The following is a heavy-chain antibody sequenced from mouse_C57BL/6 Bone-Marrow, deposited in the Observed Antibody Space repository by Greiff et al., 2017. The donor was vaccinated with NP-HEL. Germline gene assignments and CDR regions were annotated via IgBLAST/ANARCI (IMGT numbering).Heavy chain of an antibody. Sequence: VKLVESGPGILQPSQSLSLTCSFSGFSLSTFGMGLGWIRQPSGKGLEWLAHIWWDDDKYYNPALKSRLTISKDTSKNQVFLKIANVDTADTATYYCARIAPYYSNWFAYWGQGTLVTVSA. D-gene: IGHD2-5*01. V-gene: IGHV8-8*01. CDR3: ARIAPYYSNWFAY. J-gene: IGHJ3*01. CDR1: GFSLSTFGMG. CDR2: IWWDDDK.